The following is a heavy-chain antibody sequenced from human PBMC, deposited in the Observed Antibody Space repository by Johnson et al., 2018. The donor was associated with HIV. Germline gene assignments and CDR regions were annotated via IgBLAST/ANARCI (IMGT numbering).Heavy chain of an antibody. V-gene: IGHV3-30*04. CDR2: ISYDGSNK. D-gene: IGHD3-10*01. CDR1: GFTFSSYA. CDR3: ASPDYERYYGAFDI. Sequence: QVQLVESGGGVVQPGRSLRLSCAASGFTFSSYAMHWVRQAPGKGLEWVAVISYDGSNKYYADSAKGRFTISRDNSKNTLYLQMNSLRAEDTAVYYCASPDYERYYGAFDIWGQGTMVTVSS. J-gene: IGHJ3*02.